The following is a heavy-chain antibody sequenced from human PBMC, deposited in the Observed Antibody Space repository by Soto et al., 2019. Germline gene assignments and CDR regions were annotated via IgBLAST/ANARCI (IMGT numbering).Heavy chain of an antibody. J-gene: IGHJ4*02. V-gene: IGHV3-23*01. Sequence: EVQLLESGGGLVQPGGSLRLSCAASGFTFSSYAMWWVRQAPGKGLECVSAISGGGETTYYADSVKGRFTISRDNYKITLYLQMNSLRAEDTAVYYCAFNSGSGSYYFDYWGQGTLVTVSS. CDR3: AFNSGSGSYYFDY. CDR1: GFTFSSYA. D-gene: IGHD3-10*01. CDR2: ISGGGETT.